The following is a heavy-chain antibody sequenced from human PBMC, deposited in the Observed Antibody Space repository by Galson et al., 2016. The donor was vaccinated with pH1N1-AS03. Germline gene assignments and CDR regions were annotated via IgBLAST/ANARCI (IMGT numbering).Heavy chain of an antibody. D-gene: IGHD2-2*01. CDR3: ARRNPNPNFAIWYQHDYGMDV. CDR2: ISDNGINT. J-gene: IGHJ6*02. V-gene: IGHV3-64*04. CDR1: GFTFRTFS. Sequence: SLRLSCAASGFTFRTFSIYWVRQAPGKGLEYVSGISDNGINTYYADPVKARFTISRDKSKNTVFLQMNSLRADDTAVYFCARRNPNPNFAIWYQHDYGMDVWGQGTTVTVSS.